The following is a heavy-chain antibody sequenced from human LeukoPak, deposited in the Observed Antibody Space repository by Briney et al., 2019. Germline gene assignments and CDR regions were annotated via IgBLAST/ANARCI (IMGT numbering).Heavy chain of an antibody. Sequence: ASVTVSCKASRYTFTSYDINWVRQATGQGLEWMGWMNPNSGNTGYAQKFQGRVTMTRDMSTSTVYMELSSLRSEDTAVYYCARERFLYSSSWYVRPFDPWGQGTLVTVSS. CDR1: RYTFTSYD. V-gene: IGHV1-8*02. CDR3: ARERFLYSSSWYVRPFDP. J-gene: IGHJ5*02. D-gene: IGHD6-13*01. CDR2: MNPNSGNT.